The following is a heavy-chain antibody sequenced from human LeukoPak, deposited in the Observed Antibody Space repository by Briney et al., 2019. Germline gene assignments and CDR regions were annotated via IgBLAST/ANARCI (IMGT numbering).Heavy chain of an antibody. CDR1: GYTFTSYY. CDR2: INPSGGST. Sequence: ASVKVSCKASGYTFTSYYMLWVRQAPGQGLEWMGIINPSGGSTSYAQKFQGRVTMTRDTSTSTVYMELSSLRSEDTAVYYCARGYTVTTFYYYYGMDVWGQGTTVTVSS. V-gene: IGHV1-46*01. CDR3: ARGYTVTTFYYYYGMDV. J-gene: IGHJ6*02. D-gene: IGHD4-17*01.